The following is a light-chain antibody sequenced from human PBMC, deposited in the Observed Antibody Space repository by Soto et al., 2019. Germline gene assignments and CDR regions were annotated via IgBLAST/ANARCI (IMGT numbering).Light chain of an antibody. Sequence: EIVLTQSPGTLSLSPGERATLSCGASQSVSSSYLAWYQQKPGQAPRLLIYGASSRATGIPDRFSGSGSGTDFTLTISRLEPEDFAVYYCQHYAGGSRITFGQGTRLEIK. CDR1: QSVSSSY. CDR2: GAS. CDR3: QHYAGGSRIT. J-gene: IGKJ5*01. V-gene: IGKV3-20*01.